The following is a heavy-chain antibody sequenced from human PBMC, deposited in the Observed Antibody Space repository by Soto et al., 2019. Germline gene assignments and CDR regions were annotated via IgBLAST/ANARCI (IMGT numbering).Heavy chain of an antibody. CDR2: INPSGGST. CDR3: ARDRVYYDGRGGGYDDL. V-gene: IGHV1-46*01. J-gene: IGHJ2*01. D-gene: IGHD3-22*01. Sequence: ASVKVSCKASGYTFTSYYMHWVRQAPGQGLEWMGIINPSGGSTSYAQKFQGRVTMTRDTSTSTVYMELSSLRSEDTAVYYCARDRVYYDGRGGGYDDLWGRCTRVTLAP. CDR1: GYTFTSYY.